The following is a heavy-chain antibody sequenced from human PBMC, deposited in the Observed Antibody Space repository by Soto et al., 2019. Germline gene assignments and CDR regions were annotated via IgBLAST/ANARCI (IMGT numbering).Heavy chain of an antibody. CDR2: IYHRGST. J-gene: IGHJ4*02. CDR3: AKSRLEQYFFDS. Sequence: QVQLQESGPGLVKPSQTLSLTCTVSGGSLTSGGYYWSWIRQHPGKGLEWIRYIYHRGSTYYNPYLKSRVTISVDTSKNQFSLKLSSVTAADTAVYYCAKSRLEQYFFDSWGQGTLVTVSS. CDR1: GGSLTSGGYY. V-gene: IGHV4-31*03.